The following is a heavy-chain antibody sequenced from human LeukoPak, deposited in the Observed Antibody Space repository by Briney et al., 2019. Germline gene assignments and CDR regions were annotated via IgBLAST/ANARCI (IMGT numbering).Heavy chain of an antibody. CDR1: GYTFTDYY. Sequence: ASVKVSCKASGYTFTDYYMHWVRQAPGQGLEWMGWINLNSGVTNYPQKFQVRVTMTRDTSISTAYLELSRLRSDDTAVYYCARDGGMDVWGQGTTVTVSS. V-gene: IGHV1-2*02. J-gene: IGHJ6*02. CDR2: INLNSGVT. CDR3: ARDGGMDV.